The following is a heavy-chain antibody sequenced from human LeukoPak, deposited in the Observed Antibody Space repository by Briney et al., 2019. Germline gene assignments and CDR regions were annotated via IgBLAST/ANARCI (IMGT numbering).Heavy chain of an antibody. D-gene: IGHD6-19*01. V-gene: IGHV3-11*04. CDR1: GFTFSDYY. J-gene: IGHJ4*02. CDR3: ARKRYLAVAGDY. Sequence: GGSLRPSCAASGFTFSDYYMSWIRQAPGKGLEWVSYISYSGSTIYYADSVKGRFTISRDNAKNSLFLQMNSLRAEDTAVYYCARKRYLAVAGDYWGQGTLVTVSS. CDR2: ISYSGSTI.